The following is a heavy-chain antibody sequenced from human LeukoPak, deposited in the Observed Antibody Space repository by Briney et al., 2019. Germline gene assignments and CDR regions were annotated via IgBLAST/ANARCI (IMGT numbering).Heavy chain of an antibody. J-gene: IGHJ3*02. D-gene: IGHD6-19*01. CDR1: GASISSHY. CDR2: IYYSGST. Sequence: PSETLSLTCTVSGASISSHYWSWIRQPPGKGLEWIAYIYYSGSTNYNPSLKSRVTISVDTSKNQFSLKLSSVTAADTAVYYCARLLGPGSGPEGALFDIWGQGTMVTVSS. V-gene: IGHV4-59*08. CDR3: ARLLGPGSGPEGALFDI.